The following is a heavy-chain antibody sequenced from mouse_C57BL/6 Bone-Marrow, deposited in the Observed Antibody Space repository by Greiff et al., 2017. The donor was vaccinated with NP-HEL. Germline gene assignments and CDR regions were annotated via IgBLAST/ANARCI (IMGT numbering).Heavy chain of an antibody. CDR3: ARVRDGYDVGYYAMDY. D-gene: IGHD2-2*01. J-gene: IGHJ4*01. CDR1: GFSINSDCY. Sequence: ESGPSLVRPSQTLSLTCTVTGFSINSDCYWIWIRQFPGNKLEYIGSTFYSGITYYNPSLESRTYITRDTSKNQFSLKLSSVTTEDTATYYCARVRDGYDVGYYAMDYWGQGTSVTVSS. V-gene: IGHV3-3*01. CDR2: TFYSGIT.